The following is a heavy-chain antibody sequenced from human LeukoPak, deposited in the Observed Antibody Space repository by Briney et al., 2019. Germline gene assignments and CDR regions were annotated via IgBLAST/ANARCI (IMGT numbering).Heavy chain of an antibody. J-gene: IGHJ4*02. CDR2: IYTSGST. Sequence: PSQTPSLTCTVSGGSISSGSYYWSWIRQPAGKGLEWIGRIYTSGSTNYNPSLKSRVTISVDTSKNQFSLKLSSVTAADTAVYYCARDVGDDYGGRSFDYWGQGTLVTVSS. CDR3: ARDVGDDYGGRSFDY. V-gene: IGHV4-61*02. D-gene: IGHD4-23*01. CDR1: GGSISSGSYY.